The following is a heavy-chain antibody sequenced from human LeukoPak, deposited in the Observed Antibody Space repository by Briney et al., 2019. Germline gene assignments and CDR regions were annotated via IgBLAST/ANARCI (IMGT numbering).Heavy chain of an antibody. CDR2: IYYSGST. Sequence: PSETLSLTCTVSGGSISSYYWSWIRQPPGKGLEWIGYIYYSGSTNYNPSLKSRVTISVDTSKNQFSLKLSSVTAADTAVYYCARDRVEMASDAFDIWGQGTMVTVSS. V-gene: IGHV4-59*12. CDR1: GGSISSYY. CDR3: ARDRVEMASDAFDI. J-gene: IGHJ3*02. D-gene: IGHD5-24*01.